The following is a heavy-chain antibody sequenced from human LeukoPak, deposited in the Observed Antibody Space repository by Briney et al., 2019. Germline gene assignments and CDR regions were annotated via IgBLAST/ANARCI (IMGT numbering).Heavy chain of an antibody. CDR3: ARGSRSDFWSGYYTRVLGYFDY. J-gene: IGHJ4*02. V-gene: IGHV4-34*01. CDR2: INHSGST. CDR1: GGSFSGYY. Sequence: PSETLSLTCAVYGGSFSGYYWSWIRQPPGKGLEWIGEINHSGSTNYNPSLKSGVTISVDKSKNQLSLKRRYVPAADTAVYYCARGSRSDFWSGYYTRVLGYFDYWGQGTLVTVSS. D-gene: IGHD3-3*01.